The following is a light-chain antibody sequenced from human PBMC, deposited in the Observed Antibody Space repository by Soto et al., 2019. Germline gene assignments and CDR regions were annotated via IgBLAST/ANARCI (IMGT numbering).Light chain of an antibody. V-gene: IGKV3-15*01. Sequence: EIVLTQSPGTLSVSPGERATLSCRASQSVSGKLAWYQQKPGQAPRLLMYDASTRATGVPARFSGSGSGTEFTLTISSLQSEDFAIYYCQQYNNWPPKTFGQGTKVDIK. CDR2: DAS. CDR3: QQYNNWPPKT. CDR1: QSVSGK. J-gene: IGKJ1*01.